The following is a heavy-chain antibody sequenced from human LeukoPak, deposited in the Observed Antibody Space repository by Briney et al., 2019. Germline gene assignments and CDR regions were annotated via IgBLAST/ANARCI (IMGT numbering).Heavy chain of an antibody. CDR1: GGSFSGYY. J-gene: IGHJ5*02. CDR2: INHSGST. V-gene: IGHV4-34*01. D-gene: IGHD6-13*01. Sequence: SETLSLTCAVYGGSFSGYYWSWIRQPPGKGLEWIVEINHSGSTNYNPSLKSRVTILVDTSNNQFSLKLSSVTAADTAGYYVSRVKKAAAFNWFEPWGQGTLVTVSS. CDR3: SRVKKAAAFNWFEP.